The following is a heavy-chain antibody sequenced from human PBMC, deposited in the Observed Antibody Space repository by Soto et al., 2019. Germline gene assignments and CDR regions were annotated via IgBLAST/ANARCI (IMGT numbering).Heavy chain of an antibody. CDR3: ARERRAHCAFYDFDN. CDR2: ISGSSGIA. J-gene: IGHJ4*02. V-gene: IGHV3-23*01. D-gene: IGHD2-21*01. Sequence: GGSLRLSCAASGFTFSNYAMNWVGQAPGKGLKWVSTISGSSGIAYYADSVKGRFTISRDNSKNTLYLQMSSLRVEDTAAYYGARERRAHCAFYDFDNWGQGALVTVTS. CDR1: GFTFSNYA.